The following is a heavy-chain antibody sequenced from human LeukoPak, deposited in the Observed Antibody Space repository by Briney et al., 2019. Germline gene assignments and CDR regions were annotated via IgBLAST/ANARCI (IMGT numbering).Heavy chain of an antibody. CDR3: ARGPQGVYVYSSSSGADYFDY. J-gene: IGHJ4*02. CDR1: GGSISSYY. CDR2: IYTSGSA. D-gene: IGHD6-6*01. V-gene: IGHV4-4*07. Sequence: PSETLSLTCTVSGGSISSYYWSWIRQPAGRGLEGIGRIYTSGSANYNPSLKSRVTMSVDTSKNQFSLKLSSVTAADTAVYYCARGPQGVYVYSSSSGADYFDYWGQGTLVTVSS.